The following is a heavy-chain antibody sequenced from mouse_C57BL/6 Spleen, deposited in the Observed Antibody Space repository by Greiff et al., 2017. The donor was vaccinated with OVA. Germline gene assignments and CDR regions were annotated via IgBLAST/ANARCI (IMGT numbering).Heavy chain of an antibody. Sequence: VQLQQSGPELVKPGASVKISCKASGYAFSSSWMNWVKQRPGQGLEWIGRIYPGDGDTNYNGKFKGKATLTADKSSRTAYMQLSSLTSEDSAVCFCARDDGSSTDYWGQGTTLTVSS. CDR3: ARDDGSSTDY. CDR1: GYAFSSSW. J-gene: IGHJ2*01. CDR2: IYPGDGDT. V-gene: IGHV1-82*01. D-gene: IGHD1-1*01.